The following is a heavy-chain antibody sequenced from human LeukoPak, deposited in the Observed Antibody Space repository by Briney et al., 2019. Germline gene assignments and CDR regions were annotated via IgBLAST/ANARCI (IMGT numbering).Heavy chain of an antibody. J-gene: IGHJ4*02. D-gene: IGHD6-19*01. Sequence: SETLSLTCAVYGGSFSGYYWSWIRQPPGKGLEWIGEINHSGSTNYNPSLKSRVTISVDTSKNQFSLKLSSVTAADTVVYYCARGTLGYSSGWYYFDYWGQGTLVTVSS. CDR2: INHSGST. CDR1: GGSFSGYY. V-gene: IGHV4-34*01. CDR3: ARGTLGYSSGWYYFDY.